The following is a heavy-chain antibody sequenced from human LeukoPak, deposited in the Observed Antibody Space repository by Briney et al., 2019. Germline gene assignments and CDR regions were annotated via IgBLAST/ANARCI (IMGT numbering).Heavy chain of an antibody. V-gene: IGHV3-30*18. Sequence: GGSLRLSCAASGFTFSSYGMHWVRQAPGKGLEWVAVISYDGSNKYYADSVRGRFTISRDNSKNTLYLQMNSLRAEDTAVYYCAKDHYMTTVWYYYGMDVWGQGATVTVSS. CDR1: GFTFSSYG. J-gene: IGHJ6*02. CDR2: ISYDGSNK. CDR3: AKDHYMTTVWYYYGMDV. D-gene: IGHD4-11*01.